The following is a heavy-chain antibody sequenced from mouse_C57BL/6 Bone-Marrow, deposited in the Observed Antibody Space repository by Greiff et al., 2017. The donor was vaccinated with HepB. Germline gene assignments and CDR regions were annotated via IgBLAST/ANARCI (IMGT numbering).Heavy chain of an antibody. CDR1: GYTFTSYW. CDR2: IDPNSGGT. D-gene: IGHD1-1*01. Sequence: QVQLQQPGAELVKPGASVTLSCKASGYTFTSYWMHWVKQRPGRGLEWIGRIDPNSGGTKYNEKFKSKATLTVDKPSSTADMQLSSLSSEDSAFYYCASLYYYGHSSWFACWGQVTLVTVSA. V-gene: IGHV1-72*01. CDR3: ASLYYYGHSSWFAC. J-gene: IGHJ3*01.